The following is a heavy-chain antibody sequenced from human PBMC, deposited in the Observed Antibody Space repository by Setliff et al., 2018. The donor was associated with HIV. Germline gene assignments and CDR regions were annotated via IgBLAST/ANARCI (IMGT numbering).Heavy chain of an antibody. Sequence: PSETLSLTCTVSGGSISTSSYYWGWVRQPPGKGLEWIGTVYYNGATQYNPSLKSRVTISVDTSKSQFSLKVTSVTATDTAVYYCPTEGREVYPSKDVDYWGQGMLVTVSS. D-gene: IGHD2-2*01. V-gene: IGHV4-39*02. CDR3: PTEGREVYPSKDVDY. CDR1: GGSISTSSYY. J-gene: IGHJ4*02. CDR2: VYYNGAT.